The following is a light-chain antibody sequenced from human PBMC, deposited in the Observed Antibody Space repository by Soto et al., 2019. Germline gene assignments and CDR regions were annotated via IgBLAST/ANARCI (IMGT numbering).Light chain of an antibody. CDR2: DAS. CDR1: QSISSN. J-gene: IGKJ1*01. Sequence: DIVMTQSPATLSVSPGERATLSCRASQSISSNLAWYQHKPGRAPRLLIYDASTRATDIPARFSGSGSGTEFTLTISTLQSEDVAVYYCQQYNNWPPWTFGQGTKVEVK. V-gene: IGKV3-15*01. CDR3: QQYNNWPPWT.